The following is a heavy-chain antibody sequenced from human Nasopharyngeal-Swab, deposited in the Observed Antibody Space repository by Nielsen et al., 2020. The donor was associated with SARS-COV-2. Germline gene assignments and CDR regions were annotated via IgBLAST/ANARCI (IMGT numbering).Heavy chain of an antibody. CDR1: GFTFNSYG. Sequence: GGSLRLSCAASGFTFNSYGMNWVRQAPGKGLQWVSYISGSTGTIYYADSVKARFTISRDNAKNSLYLQMNSLREEDTAVYYCARNLASRSSSWCFDYWGQGTLVTVSS. CDR3: ARNLASRSSSWCFDY. D-gene: IGHD6-13*01. J-gene: IGHJ4*02. V-gene: IGHV3-48*02. CDR2: ISGSTGTI.